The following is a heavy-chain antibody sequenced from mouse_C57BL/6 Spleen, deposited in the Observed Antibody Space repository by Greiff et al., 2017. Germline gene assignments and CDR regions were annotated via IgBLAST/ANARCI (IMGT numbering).Heavy chain of an antibody. CDR3: TGLGRRYFDY. CDR1: GFTFSDAW. J-gene: IGHJ2*01. D-gene: IGHD4-1*01. Sequence: EVKVVESGGGLVQPGGSMKLSCAASGFTFSDAWMDWVRQSPEKGLEWVAEIRNKANNHATYYAESVKGRFTISRDDSKSSVYLQMNSLRAEDTGIYYCTGLGRRYFDYWGQGTTLTVSS. CDR2: IRNKANNHAT. V-gene: IGHV6-6*01.